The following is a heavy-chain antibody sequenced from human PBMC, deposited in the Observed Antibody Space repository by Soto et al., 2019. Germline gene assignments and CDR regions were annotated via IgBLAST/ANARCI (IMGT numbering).Heavy chain of an antibody. CDR3: ARLTGSNSYGFGRPYDY. J-gene: IGHJ4*02. Sequence: QVPLVQSGAEVKNSGASVKVSCKASGYTFTSYGFSWVRQAPGQGLEWMGWISASNGNTNYAQKLQGRVTMTTDTSTGTAYMELRSLRSDDTATYYCARLTGSNSYGFGRPYDYWGQGTLVTVSS. CDR1: GYTFTSYG. CDR2: ISASNGNT. D-gene: IGHD5-18*01. V-gene: IGHV1-18*01.